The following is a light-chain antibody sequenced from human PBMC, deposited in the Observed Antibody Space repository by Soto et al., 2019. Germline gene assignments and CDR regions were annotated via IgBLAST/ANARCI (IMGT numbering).Light chain of an antibody. V-gene: IGKV3D-20*02. Sequence: EFVLTQSPGTLSLSSGERATLSCRASQSVSSSYLAWYQQKPGQAPRLLIYGASSRATGIPDRFSGSGSGTDFTLTISRLEPEDFAVYYCQQRSNWPRITFGQGTRLEIK. CDR3: QQRSNWPRIT. CDR2: GAS. CDR1: QSVSSSY. J-gene: IGKJ5*01.